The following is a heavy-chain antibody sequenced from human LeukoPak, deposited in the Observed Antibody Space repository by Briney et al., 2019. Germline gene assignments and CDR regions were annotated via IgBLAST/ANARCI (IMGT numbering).Heavy chain of an antibody. CDR3: AKGRARNRRAQNDY. V-gene: IGHV4-30-2*01. D-gene: IGHD1-14*01. J-gene: IGHJ4*02. CDR1: GGSISSGGYS. Sequence: SQTLSLTCAVSGGSISSGGYSWSWIRQPPGKGLEWIGYIYHSGSTYYNPSLKSRVTISVDRSKNQFSLKLSSVTAADTAVYYCAKGRARNRRAQNDYWGQGTLVTVSS. CDR2: IYHSGST.